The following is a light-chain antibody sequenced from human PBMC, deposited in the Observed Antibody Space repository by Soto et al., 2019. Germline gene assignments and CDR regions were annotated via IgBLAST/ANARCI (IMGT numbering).Light chain of an antibody. CDR3: SSFAGSNIWV. CDR2: EVN. Sequence: QSVLTQPASVSGSPGQSITISCTGTSSDVGGYNYVSWYQQHPGKAPKLMIYEVNNRPSGVPDRFSGSKSGNTASLTVSGLQAEDEADYYCSSFAGSNIWVFGGGTKLTVL. CDR1: SSDVGGYNY. V-gene: IGLV2-8*01. J-gene: IGLJ3*02.